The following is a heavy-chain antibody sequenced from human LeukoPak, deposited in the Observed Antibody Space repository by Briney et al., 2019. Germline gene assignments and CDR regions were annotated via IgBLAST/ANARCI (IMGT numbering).Heavy chain of an antibody. CDR1: GDSLNTNTW. CDR3: ARGGITIFGVVTHFDY. CDR2: IFHSGST. J-gene: IGHJ4*02. Sequence: SGTLSLTCAVSGDSLNTNTWWSWVRQPPGKGLEWTGEIFHSGSTNYHPSLESRLTISMDKSKNSFSLRLTSVTAADTAVYYCARGGITIFGVVTHFDYWGQGTLVTVSS. D-gene: IGHD3-3*01. V-gene: IGHV4-4*02.